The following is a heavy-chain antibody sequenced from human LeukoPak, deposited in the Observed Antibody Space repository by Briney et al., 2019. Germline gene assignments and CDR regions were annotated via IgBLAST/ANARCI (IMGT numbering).Heavy chain of an antibody. V-gene: IGHV3-48*01. Sequence: GGSLRLSCAASGFTFSSYRMSWVRQTPGKGLEWLSYITETGSIRYYADSVKGRFTISRDNSKNTLYLQMNSLRAEDTAVYYCARDYGDYGGYFQHWGQGTLVTVSS. D-gene: IGHD4-17*01. CDR3: ARDYGDYGGYFQH. CDR2: ITETGSIR. J-gene: IGHJ1*01. CDR1: GFTFSSYR.